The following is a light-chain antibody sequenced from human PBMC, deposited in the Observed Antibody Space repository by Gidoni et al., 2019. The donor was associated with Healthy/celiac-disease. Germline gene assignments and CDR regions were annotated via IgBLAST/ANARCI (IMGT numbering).Light chain of an antibody. V-gene: IGKV3-11*01. CDR1: QSVSSY. J-gene: IGKJ1*01. CDR2: DAS. CDR3: QQRSNWPPFVA. Sequence: EIVLTQSPATLSLSPGERATLPCRASQSVSSYLAWYQQKPGQAPRLLIYDASNRATGIPARFSGSGSGTDFTLTISSLEPEDFAVYYCQQRSNWPPFVAFGQGTKVEIK.